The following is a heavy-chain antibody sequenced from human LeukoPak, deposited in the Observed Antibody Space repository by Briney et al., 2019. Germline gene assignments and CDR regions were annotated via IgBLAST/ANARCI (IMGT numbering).Heavy chain of an antibody. V-gene: IGHV4-39*01. CDR1: GGSISSSSYY. D-gene: IGHD4-23*01. Sequence: SETLSLTCTVSGGSISSSSYYWGWIRQPTGKGLEWIGSMHYSGTTYYNSSLKSRVTISVDTSKNQFSLKLSSVTAADTAVYYCARHRCGGYYYYYGMDVWGQGTTVTVSS. CDR2: MHYSGTT. J-gene: IGHJ6*02. CDR3: ARHRCGGYYYYYGMDV.